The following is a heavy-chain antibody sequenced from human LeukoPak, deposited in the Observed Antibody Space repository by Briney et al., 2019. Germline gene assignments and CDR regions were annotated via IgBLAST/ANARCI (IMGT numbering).Heavy chain of an antibody. D-gene: IGHD3-10*01. CDR2: ISSSSSYI. CDR1: GFTFSSYS. V-gene: IGHV3-21*01. CDR3: ARERASSLWFGELPDSFDP. J-gene: IGHJ5*02. Sequence: GGSLRLSCAASGFTFSSYSMNWVRQAPGKGLEWVSSISSSSSYIYYADSVKGRFTISRDNAKNSLYLQMNSLRAEDTAVYYCARERASSLWFGELPDSFDPWGQGTLVTVSS.